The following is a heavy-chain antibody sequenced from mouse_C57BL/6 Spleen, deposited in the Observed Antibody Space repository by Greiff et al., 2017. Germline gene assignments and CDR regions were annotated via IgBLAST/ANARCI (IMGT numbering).Heavy chain of an antibody. J-gene: IGHJ1*03. CDR1: GYSITSGYY. Sequence: VQLMESGPGLVKPSQSLSLTCSVTGYSITSGYYWNWLRQFPGNTLEWTGYISYDGRNNYNPSLKNRISITRDTSKNQFFLQLNSVTTEDTATYCWARGDSLWYIDVWGTGTSVTVSS. CDR3: ARGDSLWYIDV. V-gene: IGHV3-6*01. CDR2: ISYDGRN. D-gene: IGHD6-2*01.